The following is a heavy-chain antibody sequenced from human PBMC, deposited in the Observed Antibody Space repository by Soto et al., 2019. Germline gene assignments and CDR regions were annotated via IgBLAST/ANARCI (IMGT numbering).Heavy chain of an antibody. D-gene: IGHD2-21*02. CDR1: GFTFSSCA. J-gene: IGHJ1*01. CDR3: ARDRHIVVVTATLYFQH. Sequence: GGSLRLSCAASGFTFSSCAMHWVRQAPGKGLEWVAVISYDGSNKYYADSVKGRFTISRDNSKNTLYLQMNSLRAEDTAVYYCARDRHIVVVTATLYFQHWGQGTLVTVSS. CDR2: ISYDGSNK. V-gene: IGHV3-30-3*01.